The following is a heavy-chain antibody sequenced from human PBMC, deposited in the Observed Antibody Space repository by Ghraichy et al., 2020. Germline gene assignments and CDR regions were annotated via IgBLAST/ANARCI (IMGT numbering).Heavy chain of an antibody. D-gene: IGHD1-26*01. CDR1: GGTFSSYA. V-gene: IGHV1-69*06. J-gene: IGHJ4*02. Sequence: SVKVSCKASGGTFSSYAISWVRQAPGQGLEWMGGIIPIFGTANYAQKFQGRVTITADKSTSTAYMELSSLRSEDTAVYYCAAASGSYYEIDYWGQGTLVTVSS. CDR3: AAASGSYYEIDY. CDR2: IIPIFGTA.